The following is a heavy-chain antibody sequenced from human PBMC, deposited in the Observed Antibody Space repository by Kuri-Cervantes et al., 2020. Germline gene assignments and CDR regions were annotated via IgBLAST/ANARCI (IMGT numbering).Heavy chain of an antibody. CDR1: GFTFSSYG. J-gene: IGHJ6*02. Sequence: GESLKISCAASGFTFSSYGMHWVRQAPGKGLEWVAVISYDGSNKYYADSVKGRFTISRDNSKNTLYLQMNSLRAEDTAVYHCAKDLVVRGVINYYYGMDVWGQGTTVTVSS. V-gene: IGHV3-30*18. CDR2: ISYDGSNK. CDR3: AKDLVVRGVINYYYGMDV. D-gene: IGHD3-10*01.